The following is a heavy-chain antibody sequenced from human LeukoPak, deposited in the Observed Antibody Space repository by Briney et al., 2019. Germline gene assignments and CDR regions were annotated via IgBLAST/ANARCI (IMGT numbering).Heavy chain of an antibody. J-gene: IGHJ4*02. CDR3: AKDTWLAY. Sequence: ASDTLSLTCTVSGGSISNNNHYWGWTRQPPGKGLEWIGMINDIGSTHYNPSLKSRVTISVDTSKNQFSLKLSSVTAADTAVYYCAKDTWLAYWGQGTLVTVSS. D-gene: IGHD3-10*01. CDR1: GGSISNNNHY. V-gene: IGHV4-39*02. CDR2: INDIGST.